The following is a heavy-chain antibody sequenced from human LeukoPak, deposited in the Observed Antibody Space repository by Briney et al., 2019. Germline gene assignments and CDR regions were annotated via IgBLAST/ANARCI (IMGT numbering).Heavy chain of an antibody. CDR3: ARHPRGSGSYYKIGGPIWFDP. D-gene: IGHD3-10*01. CDR2: IYYSGST. Sequence: NPSETLSLTCTVSGGSISSSGDYWGWIRQPPGKGLEWIGYIYYSGSTNYNPSLKSRVTISVDTSKNQFSLKLSSVTAADTAVYYCARHPRGSGSYYKIGGPIWFDPWGQGTLVTVSS. V-gene: IGHV4-61*05. CDR1: GGSISSSGDY. J-gene: IGHJ5*02.